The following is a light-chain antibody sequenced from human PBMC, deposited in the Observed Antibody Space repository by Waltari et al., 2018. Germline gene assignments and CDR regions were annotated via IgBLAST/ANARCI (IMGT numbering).Light chain of an antibody. CDR3: QQYDNLPFT. J-gene: IGKJ3*01. CDR2: DAS. Sequence: DIQMTQSPSSLSASGGDRVTITCQPSQDISNYLNWYQQKPGKAPKLLIYDASNLETGVPSRFSGSGSGTDFTFTISSLQPEDIATYYCQQYDNLPFTFGPGTKVDIK. CDR1: QDISNY. V-gene: IGKV1-33*01.